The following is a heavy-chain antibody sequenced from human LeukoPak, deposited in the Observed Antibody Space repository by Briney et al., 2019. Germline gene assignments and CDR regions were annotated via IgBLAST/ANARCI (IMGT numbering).Heavy chain of an antibody. Sequence: GASVKVSCKASGYTFTGYYMHWVRQAPGQGLEWVGRINPNSGGTNYAQKFRGRVTMTRDTSISTAYMELSRLRSDDTAVYYCASSPGIAVADLFDYWGQGTLVTVSS. J-gene: IGHJ4*02. V-gene: IGHV1-2*06. D-gene: IGHD6-19*01. CDR2: INPNSGGT. CDR3: ASSPGIAVADLFDY. CDR1: GYTFTGYY.